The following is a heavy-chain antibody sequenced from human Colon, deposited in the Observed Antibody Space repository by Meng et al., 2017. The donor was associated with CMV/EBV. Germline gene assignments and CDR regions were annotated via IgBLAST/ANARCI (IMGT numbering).Heavy chain of an antibody. J-gene: IGHJ6*02. D-gene: IGHD1-1*01. CDR2: INEDGGEI. CDR3: VRYENLQHGMDV. Sequence: GGSLRLSCAASGFTFSRNWMTWVRQAPGKGLEWVANINEDGGEIYYVDSLKGRFTISRDNAKNSLYLQMNSLRAEDTAVYYCVRYENLQHGMDVWGQGTTVTVSS. V-gene: IGHV3-7*01. CDR1: GFTFSRNW.